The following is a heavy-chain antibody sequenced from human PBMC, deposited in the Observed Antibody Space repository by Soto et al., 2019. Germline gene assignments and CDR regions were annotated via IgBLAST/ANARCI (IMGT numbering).Heavy chain of an antibody. CDR1: GFTFSSYS. D-gene: IGHD2-15*01. CDR2: ISGSGGST. CDR3: AKAYCSGGSCHCFDY. V-gene: IGHV3-23*01. Sequence: EVQLLESGGGLVQPGGSLRLSCAASGFTFSSYSMSWVRQAPGKGLEWVSAISGSGGSTYYAYSVKGRFTTSRDNSKNTLYLQMNEVRAEDTAAYYCAKAYCSGGSCHCFDYWGQGTLVTVSS. J-gene: IGHJ4*02.